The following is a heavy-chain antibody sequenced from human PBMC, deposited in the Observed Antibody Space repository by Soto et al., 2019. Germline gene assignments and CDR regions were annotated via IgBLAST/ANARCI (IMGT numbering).Heavy chain of an antibody. V-gene: IGHV4-34*01. CDR3: ARGGHCSGGSCYWTTCFDP. Sequence: PSETLSLTCAVYGGSLSGYYCNWIRQSPGKGLEWIGEINHSGSTTYNPSLKSRLTMSADTSKNQFSLKLSSVTAADTAVYYCARGGHCSGGSCYWTTCFDPWGQGTLVTVSS. CDR2: INHSGST. J-gene: IGHJ5*02. CDR1: GGSLSGYY. D-gene: IGHD2-15*01.